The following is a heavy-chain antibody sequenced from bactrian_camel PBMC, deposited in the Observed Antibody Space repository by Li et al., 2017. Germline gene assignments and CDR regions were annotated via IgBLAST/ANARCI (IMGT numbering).Heavy chain of an antibody. CDR2: ISSGGGST. CDR1: GFTFSIYD. V-gene: IGHV3S40*01. CDR3: VKDPYGRCNY. D-gene: IGHD5*01. Sequence: DVQLVESGGGLVQPGGSLRLSCAASGFTFSIYDMNWVRQAPGKGLEWVSAISSGGGSTYYADSVKGRFTISRDNAKNTLYLQLNSLKSEDTAMYYCVKDPYGRCNYWGQGTQVTVS. J-gene: IGHJ4*01.